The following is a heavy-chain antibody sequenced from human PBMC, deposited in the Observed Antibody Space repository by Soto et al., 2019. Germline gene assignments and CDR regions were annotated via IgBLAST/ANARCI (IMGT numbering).Heavy chain of an antibody. CDR2: IYDSGST. CDR3: ARHGGRYCSGGTCYIYWHFDL. J-gene: IGHJ2*01. CDR1: GGSISTYY. V-gene: IGHV4-59*08. D-gene: IGHD2-15*01. Sequence: QVQLQESGPGLVKPSETLSLTCTVSGGSISTYYWSWIRQPPGKGLEWIGYIYDSGSTDYNPSLKSRVTKSVDTSKNQFSLKLSSVTAADTALYYCARHGGRYCSGGTCYIYWHFDLWGRGTLVTVSS.